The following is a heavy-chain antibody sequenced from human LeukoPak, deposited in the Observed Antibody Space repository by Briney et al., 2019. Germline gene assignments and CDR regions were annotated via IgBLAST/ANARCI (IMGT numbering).Heavy chain of an antibody. D-gene: IGHD4-4*01. CDR2: IIPVLGVA. Sequence: ASVKVSRKPSRGTLRSYALSGVRPAPGQGREGVGRIIPVLGVAHYAQKLQGSGPHTADKSSSTAYMELSSLRSEDTGVYYCATTHSDYVLHYYFDYWGQGTLVTVSS. CDR3: ATTHSDYVLHYYFDY. V-gene: IGHV1-69*04. J-gene: IGHJ4*02. CDR1: RGTLRSYA.